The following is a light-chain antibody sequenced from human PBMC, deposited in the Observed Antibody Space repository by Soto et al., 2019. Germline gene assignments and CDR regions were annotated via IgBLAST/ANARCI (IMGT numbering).Light chain of an antibody. J-gene: IGLJ1*01. Sequence: QSVLTQPPSVSGAPGQTVTISCTGSSSDVGSYNLVSWYQQHPGKAPKLMIYEGSKRPSGVSNRFSGSKSGNTASLTISGLQAEDEADYYCCSYAGSSTYVFGTGTKVT. CDR2: EGS. CDR3: CSYAGSSTYV. CDR1: SSDVGSYNL. V-gene: IGLV2-23*01.